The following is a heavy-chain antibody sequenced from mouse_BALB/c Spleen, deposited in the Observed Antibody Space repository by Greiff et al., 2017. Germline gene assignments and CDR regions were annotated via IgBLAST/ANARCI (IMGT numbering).Heavy chain of an antibody. D-gene: IGHD1-1*01. J-gene: IGHJ4*01. CDR2: IDPENGNT. CDR3: ARGGSSPYYAMDY. CDR1: GFNIKDYY. V-gene: IGHV14-1*02. Sequence: EVKLQESGAELVRPGALVKLSCKASGFNIKDYYMHWVKQRPEQGLEWIGWIDPENGNTIYDPKFQGKASITADTSSNTAYLQLSSLTSEDTAVYYCARGGSSPYYAMDYWGQGTSVTVSS.